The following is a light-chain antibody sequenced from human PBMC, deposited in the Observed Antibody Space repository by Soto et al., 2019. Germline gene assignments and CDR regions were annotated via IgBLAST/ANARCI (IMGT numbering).Light chain of an antibody. Sequence: IQMTPSPSSLSASVATSLAITCRASQSISSDFNWYPQKPGKAPKLLIYAESSLQSGVPSRFSGSGSGTDFTLTISSLQPEDFATYYCPQGYSTRTFGQGTKLDIK. CDR2: AES. J-gene: IGKJ1*01. V-gene: IGKV1-39*01. CDR1: QSISSD. CDR3: PQGYSTRT.